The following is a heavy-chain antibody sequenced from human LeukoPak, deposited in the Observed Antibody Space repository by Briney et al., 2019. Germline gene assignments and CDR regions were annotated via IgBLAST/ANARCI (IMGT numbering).Heavy chain of an antibody. D-gene: IGHD2-2*02. CDR1: GFTVSSNY. CDR3: ARDPLYCGSTTCYNYYYSVDV. Sequence: GGSLRLSCAASGFTVSSNYMSWVRQAPGKGLEWVSVIYSGGSTYYADSVKGRFTISRDNSKNTLYLQMNSLRAEDTAVYYCARDPLYCGSTTCYNYYYSVDVWGQGTTVTVSS. J-gene: IGHJ6*02. CDR2: IYSGGST. V-gene: IGHV3-53*01.